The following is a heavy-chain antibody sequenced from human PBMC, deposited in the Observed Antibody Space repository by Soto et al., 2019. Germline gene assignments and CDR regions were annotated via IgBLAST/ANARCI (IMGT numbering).Heavy chain of an antibody. D-gene: IGHD6-6*01. CDR2: ISAYNGNT. V-gene: IGHV1-18*01. J-gene: IGHJ6*02. Sequence: SSVKVSCKASGYTFTSYGISWVRQAPGQGLEWMGWISAYNGNTNYAQKLQGRVTMTTDTSTSTAYMELRSLRSDDTAVYYCARDMGSSSFYYYYGVDVWGQGTTVTVSS. CDR1: GYTFTSYG. CDR3: ARDMGSSSFYYYYGVDV.